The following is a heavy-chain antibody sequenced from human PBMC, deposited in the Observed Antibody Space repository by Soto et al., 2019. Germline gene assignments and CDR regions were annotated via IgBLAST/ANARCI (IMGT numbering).Heavy chain of an antibody. V-gene: IGHV1-24*01. CDR3: ATEYSYGYAYYYGMDV. J-gene: IGHJ6*02. CDR2: FDPEDGET. Sequence: ASVKVSCKVSGYTLTELSMHWVRQAPGKGLEWMGGFDPEDGETIYAQKFQGRVTMTEDTSTDTAYMGLSSLRSEDTAVYYCATEYSYGYAYYYGMDVWGQGTTVTVSS. D-gene: IGHD5-18*01. CDR1: GYTLTELS.